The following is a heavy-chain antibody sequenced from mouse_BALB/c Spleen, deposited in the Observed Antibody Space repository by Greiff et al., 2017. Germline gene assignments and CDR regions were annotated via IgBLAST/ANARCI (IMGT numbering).Heavy chain of an antibody. J-gene: IGHJ3*01. CDR2: IRSKSNNYAT. V-gene: IGHV10-1*02. Sequence: EVKLVESGGGLVQPKGSLKLSCAASGFTFNTYAMNWVRQAPGKGLEWVARIRSKSNNYATYYADSVKDRFTISRDDSQSMLYLQMNNLKTEDTAMYYCVRHSFAYWGQGTLVTVSA. CDR3: VRHSFAY. CDR1: GFTFNTYA.